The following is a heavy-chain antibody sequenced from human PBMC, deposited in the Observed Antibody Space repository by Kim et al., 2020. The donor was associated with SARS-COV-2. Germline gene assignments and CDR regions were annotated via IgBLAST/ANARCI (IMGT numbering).Heavy chain of an antibody. Sequence: ASVKVSCKASGYIFTNNYMHWVRQAPGQGLEGMGLINPTGSATWYAQKFQDRVTLSRDTSTSTDYMELSSLRSEDTAVYYCARDNSVDVNARWFDPWGQG. J-gene: IGHJ5*02. D-gene: IGHD1-20*01. CDR1: GYIFTNNY. V-gene: IGHV1-46*01. CDR2: INPTGSAT. CDR3: ARDNSVDVNARWFDP.